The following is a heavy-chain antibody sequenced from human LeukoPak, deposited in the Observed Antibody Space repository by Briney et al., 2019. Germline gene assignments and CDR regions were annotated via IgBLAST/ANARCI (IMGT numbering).Heavy chain of an antibody. CDR1: GGSISSYY. CDR2: IYTSGST. CDR3: ASLSREYYYYYMDV. J-gene: IGHJ6*03. V-gene: IGHV4-4*09. D-gene: IGHD2-2*01. Sequence: SETLSLTCTVSGGSISSYYLSWIRQPPGKGLEWIGYIYTSGSTNYNPSLKSRVTISVDTSKNQFSLKLSSVTAADTAVYYCASLSREYYYYYMDVWGKGTTVTVSS.